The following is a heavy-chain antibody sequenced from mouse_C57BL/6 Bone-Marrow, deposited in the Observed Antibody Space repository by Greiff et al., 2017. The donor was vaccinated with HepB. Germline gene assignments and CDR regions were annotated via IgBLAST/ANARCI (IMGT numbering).Heavy chain of an antibody. CDR3: ARALDSSGAWFAY. CDR2: ISSGSSTI. J-gene: IGHJ3*01. CDR1: GFTFSDYG. Sequence: EVHLVESGGGLVKPGGSLKLSCAASGFTFSDYGMHWVRQAPEKGLEWVAYISSGSSTIYYADTVKGRFTISRDNAKNTLFLQMTSLRSEDTAMYYCARALDSSGAWFAYWGQGTLVTVSA. V-gene: IGHV5-17*01. D-gene: IGHD3-2*02.